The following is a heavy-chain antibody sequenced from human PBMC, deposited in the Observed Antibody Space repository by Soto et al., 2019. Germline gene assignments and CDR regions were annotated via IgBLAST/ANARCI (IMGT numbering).Heavy chain of an antibody. CDR2: ISAYNGNT. J-gene: IGHJ3*02. Sequence: ASVKVSCKASGYTFTSYGISWVRQAPGQGLEWMGWISAYNGNTNYAQKLQGRVTMTTDTSTSTAYMELRSLRSDDTAVYYCARDDGFSRRTVVDDAFDIWGQGTMVTVSS. V-gene: IGHV1-18*01. CDR3: ARDDGFSRRTVVDDAFDI. D-gene: IGHD2-15*01. CDR1: GYTFTSYG.